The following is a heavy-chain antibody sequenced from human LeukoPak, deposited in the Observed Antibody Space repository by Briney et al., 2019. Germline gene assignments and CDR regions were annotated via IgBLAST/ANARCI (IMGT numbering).Heavy chain of an antibody. D-gene: IGHD6-13*01. Sequence: NPGGSLRPSCVVSGIPFSDYYMNWIRQPPGKGLEWISYISSSSSYTDYADSVKGRFTISRDNAQNALFLQMNSLRVEDTAVYYCAAGTAADYWGQGTRVAVSS. J-gene: IGHJ4*02. CDR2: ISSSSSYT. V-gene: IGHV3-11*03. CDR1: GIPFSDYY. CDR3: AAGTAADY.